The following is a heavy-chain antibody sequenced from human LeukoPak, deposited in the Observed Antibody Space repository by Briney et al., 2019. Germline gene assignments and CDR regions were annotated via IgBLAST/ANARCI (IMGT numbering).Heavy chain of an antibody. J-gene: IGHJ4*02. Sequence: ASVKVSCKASGYTFTSYGISWVRQAPGQGLEWMGWISAYNGNTNYAQKLQGRVTMTTDTSTSTAYMELRSLRSDDTAVYYCARDRPRDCSSTSCYTHGLGYWGQGTLVTVSS. V-gene: IGHV1-18*01. CDR3: ARDRPRDCSSTSCYTHGLGY. CDR1: GYTFTSYG. CDR2: ISAYNGNT. D-gene: IGHD2-2*02.